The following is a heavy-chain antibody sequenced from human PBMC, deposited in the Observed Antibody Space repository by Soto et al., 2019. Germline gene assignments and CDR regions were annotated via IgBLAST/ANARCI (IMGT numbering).Heavy chain of an antibody. D-gene: IGHD3-3*01. Sequence: ASVKVSCKASGYTFTSYGISWVRQAPGQGLEWMGWISAYNGNTNYAQKLQGRVTMTTDTSTSTAYMELRSLRSDDTAMYYCARNTYYDFWSGYYPQAYGMDVWGQGTTVTVS. V-gene: IGHV1-18*04. CDR1: GYTFTSYG. CDR2: ISAYNGNT. CDR3: ARNTYYDFWSGYYPQAYGMDV. J-gene: IGHJ6*02.